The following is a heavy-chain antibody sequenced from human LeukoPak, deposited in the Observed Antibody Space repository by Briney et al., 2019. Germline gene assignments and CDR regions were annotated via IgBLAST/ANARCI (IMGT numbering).Heavy chain of an antibody. CDR3: ARYYDFWSGFASTNWFDP. D-gene: IGHD3-3*01. J-gene: IGHJ5*02. CDR1: GYTFTGYY. CDR2: INPNSGGT. V-gene: IGHV1-2*02. Sequence: ASVKVSCKASGYTFTGYYMHWVRQAPGQGLEWMGYINPNSGGTNYAQKFQGRATMTRDTSISTAYMELSRLRSDDTAVYYCARYYDFWSGFASTNWFDPWGQGTLVTVSS.